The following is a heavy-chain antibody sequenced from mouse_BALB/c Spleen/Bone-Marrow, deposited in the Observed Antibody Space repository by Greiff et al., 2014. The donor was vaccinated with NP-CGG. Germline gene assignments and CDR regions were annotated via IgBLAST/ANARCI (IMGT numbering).Heavy chain of an antibody. CDR3: ARYYYGSSLFDY. J-gene: IGHJ2*01. CDR1: GFNIKDTY. D-gene: IGHD1-1*01. V-gene: IGHV14-3*02. CDR2: IDPANGNT. Sequence: EVQLQQSGAEPVKPGASVKLSCTASGFNIKDTYMHWVKQRPEQGLEWIGRIDPANGNTKYDPKFQGKATITADTSSNTAYLQLSSLTSEDTAVYYCARYYYGSSLFDYWGQGTTLTVSS.